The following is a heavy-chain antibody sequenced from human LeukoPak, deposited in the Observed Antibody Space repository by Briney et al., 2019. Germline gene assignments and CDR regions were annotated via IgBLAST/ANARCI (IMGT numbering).Heavy chain of an antibody. V-gene: IGHV4-39*01. CDR2: IYYSGST. Sequence: SETLSLTCTVSGGSISSNSYYWGWIRQPPGKGLEWIGSIYYSGSTYYNPSLKSRVTISVDTSKNQFSLKVSSVTAADTAVYYCARCYDSSGWFGYYGMDVWGQGTTVTVSS. CDR3: ARCYDSSGWFGYYGMDV. D-gene: IGHD6-19*01. J-gene: IGHJ6*02. CDR1: GGSISSNSYY.